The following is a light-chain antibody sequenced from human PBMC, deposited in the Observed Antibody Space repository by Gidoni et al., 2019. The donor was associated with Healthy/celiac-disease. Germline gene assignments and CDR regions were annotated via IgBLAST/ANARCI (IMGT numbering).Light chain of an antibody. CDR3: QQSYSTPYT. CDR2: AAS. Sequence: DIQMTQSPSSLSASVGDRVTITCRASQSISSYLNWYQQNPGKAPKLLIYAASSLQSGVPSRFSGSGSGTDFTLTISSLQPADFAPYYCQQSYSTPYTFGQGTKLEI. J-gene: IGKJ2*01. V-gene: IGKV1-39*01. CDR1: QSISSY.